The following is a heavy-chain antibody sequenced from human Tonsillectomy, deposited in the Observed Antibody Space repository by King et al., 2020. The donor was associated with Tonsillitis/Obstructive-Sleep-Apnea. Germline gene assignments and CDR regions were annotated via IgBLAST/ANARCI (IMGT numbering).Heavy chain of an antibody. V-gene: IGHV3-74*01. J-gene: IGHJ6*02. D-gene: IGHD2-2*01. CDR3: AREGIVVVPAAIPYYYYYGMDV. CDR1: GFTFSSYW. Sequence: VQLVESGGDLVQPGGSLRLSCAASGFTFSSYWMHWVRQAPGKGLVWVSRINSDGSSTSCADSVKGRFTISRDNAKNTLYLQMNSLRAEDTAVYYCAREGIVVVPAAIPYYYYYGMDVWGQGTTVTVSS. CDR2: INSDGSST.